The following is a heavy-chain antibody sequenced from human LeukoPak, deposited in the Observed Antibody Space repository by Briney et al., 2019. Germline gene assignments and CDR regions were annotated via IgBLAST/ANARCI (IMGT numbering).Heavy chain of an antibody. Sequence: PGGSLRLSCAASGFTFSGSAMHWVRQASGKGLEWVGRIRSKANSYATAYAASVKGKFTISRDDSKNTAYLQMNSPKTEDTAVYYCTVGYSGYDRGNWGQGTLVTVSS. V-gene: IGHV3-73*01. CDR2: IRSKANSYAT. CDR1: GFTFSGSA. D-gene: IGHD5-12*01. CDR3: TVGYSGYDRGN. J-gene: IGHJ4*02.